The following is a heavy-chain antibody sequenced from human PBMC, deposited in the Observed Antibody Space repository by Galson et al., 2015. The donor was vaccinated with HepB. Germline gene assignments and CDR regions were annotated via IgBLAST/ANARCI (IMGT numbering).Heavy chain of an antibody. J-gene: IGHJ6*02. CDR3: AKVQGLGVINNYCRADCYYGMDV. V-gene: IGHV3-30*18. D-gene: IGHD2-15*01. Sequence: SLRLSCAASRFTFGSYGMHWVRQAPGEGLEWVAVISYDGSKRYYADSVKGRFTISRDNSKNTLYLQINSLRAEDTAVYYCAKVQGLGVINNYCRADCYYGMDVWGQGTTVTVSS. CDR1: RFTFGSYG. CDR2: ISYDGSKR.